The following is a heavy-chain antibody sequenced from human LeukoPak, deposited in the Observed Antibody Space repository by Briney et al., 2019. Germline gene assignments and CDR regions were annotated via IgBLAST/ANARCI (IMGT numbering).Heavy chain of an antibody. CDR2: IYYSGST. V-gene: IGHV4-30-4*01. Sequence: SETLSLTCTVSGGSISSGDYYWSWIRQPPGKGLEWIGYIYYSGSTYYNPSLKSRVAISVDTSKDQFSLKLSTVTAADTAVYYCARLTTVSWAFDIWGQGTMATVSS. CDR3: ARLTTVSWAFDI. D-gene: IGHD1-1*01. J-gene: IGHJ3*02. CDR1: GGSISSGDYY.